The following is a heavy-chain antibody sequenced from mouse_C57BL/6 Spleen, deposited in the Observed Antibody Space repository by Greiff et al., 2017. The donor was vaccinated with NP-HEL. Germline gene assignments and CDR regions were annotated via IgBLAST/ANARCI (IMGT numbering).Heavy chain of an antibody. CDR2: IDPSDSYT. J-gene: IGHJ2*01. CDR3: ARGDYYGSSYY. CDR1: GYTFTSYW. D-gene: IGHD1-1*01. Sequence: VQLQQPGAELVKPGASVKLSCKASGYTFTSYWMQWVKQRPGQGLEWIGEIDPSDSYTNYNQKFKGKATLTVDTSSSTAYMQLSSLTSEDSAVYYCARGDYYGSSYYWGQGTTLTVSS. V-gene: IGHV1-50*01.